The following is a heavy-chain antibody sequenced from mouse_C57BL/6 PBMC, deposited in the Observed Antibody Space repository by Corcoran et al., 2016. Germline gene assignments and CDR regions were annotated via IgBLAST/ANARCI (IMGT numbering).Heavy chain of an antibody. D-gene: IGHD2-3*01. V-gene: IGHV9-3*01. Sequence: QIQLVQSGPELKKPGETVKISCKASGYTFTTYGMSWVKQAPGKGLKWMGWINTYSGVPTYANDFKGRFAFSLETSASTAYLQINTLKNEDTATYFCARWLLRSYYAMDYWGQGTSVTVSS. CDR3: ARWLLRSYYAMDY. CDR2: INTYSGVP. J-gene: IGHJ4*01. CDR1: GYTFTTYG.